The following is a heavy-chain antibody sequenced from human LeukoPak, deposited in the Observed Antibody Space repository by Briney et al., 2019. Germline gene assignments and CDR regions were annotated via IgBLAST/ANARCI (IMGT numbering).Heavy chain of an antibody. D-gene: IGHD3-9*01. CDR2: ISYDGSNK. CDR1: GFTFSSYG. V-gene: IGHV3-30*18. CDR3: AKGVQVLRYSDWLLDY. Sequence: PGRSLRLSCAASGFTFSSYGMHWVRQAPGKGLEWVAVISYDGSNKYYADSVKGRFTISRDNSKNTLYLQMNSLRAEDTAVYYCAKGVQVLRYSDWLLDYWGQGTLVTVSS. J-gene: IGHJ4*02.